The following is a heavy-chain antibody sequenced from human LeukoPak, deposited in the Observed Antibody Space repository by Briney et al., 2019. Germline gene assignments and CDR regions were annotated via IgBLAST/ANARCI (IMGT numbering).Heavy chain of an antibody. V-gene: IGHV4-4*09. CDR2: IYTSGST. J-gene: IGHJ6*02. D-gene: IGHD6-19*01. Sequence: SETLSLTCTVSGGSISSYYWSWIRQPPGKGLEWIGYIYTSGSTNYNPSLKSRVTISVDTSKNQFSLKLSSVTAADTAVYYCARDSGGYEVAGYGMDVWGQGTTVTVSS. CDR1: GGSISSYY. CDR3: ARDSGGYEVAGYGMDV.